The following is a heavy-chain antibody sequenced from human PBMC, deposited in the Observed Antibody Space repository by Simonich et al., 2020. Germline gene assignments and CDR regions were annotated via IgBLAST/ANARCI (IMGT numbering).Heavy chain of an antibody. D-gene: IGHD5-12*01. V-gene: IGHV3-48*01. Sequence: EVQLVESGGGLVQPGGSLRLSCAASGFTFSSYSMNWLRQAPGKGLEWVSYISSSSSTIYYADYVKGRFTISRDNAKNSLYLQMNSLRAEDTAVYYCARDSSYYAFDIWGQGTMVTVSS. J-gene: IGHJ3*02. CDR1: GFTFSSYS. CDR2: ISSSSSTI. CDR3: ARDSSYYAFDI.